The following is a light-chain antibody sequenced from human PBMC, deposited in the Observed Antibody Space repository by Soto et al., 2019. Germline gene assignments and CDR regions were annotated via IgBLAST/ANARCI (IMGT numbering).Light chain of an antibody. Sequence: EIVFTQSPGTLSLSPGERVTLSCRASQSVSSSYLTWYQQKPGQAPRLLIYGASNRATGIPDRFSGSGSGTDFTLTISRLEPEDFAVYYCQQYGSSGTFGQGTKVDIK. V-gene: IGKV3-20*01. CDR1: QSVSSSY. CDR2: GAS. J-gene: IGKJ1*01. CDR3: QQYGSSGT.